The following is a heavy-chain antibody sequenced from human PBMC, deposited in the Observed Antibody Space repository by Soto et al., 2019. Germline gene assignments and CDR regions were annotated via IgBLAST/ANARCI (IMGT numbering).Heavy chain of an antibody. Sequence: PXGSLRLACAAAGXTFSSYARGWVRQAPGKGLEWVSSIIGSGGSTYYADSVKGLFKISSDNYKNTLYLQMNSLRAEDTAVYYCALTLPSLAAAVPPPQLYYSYGMDVWGQGTTLTAP. D-gene: IGHD6-13*01. CDR1: GXTFSSYA. J-gene: IGHJ6*02. V-gene: IGHV3-23*01. CDR3: ALTLPSLAAAVPPPQLYYSYGMDV. CDR2: IIGSGGST.